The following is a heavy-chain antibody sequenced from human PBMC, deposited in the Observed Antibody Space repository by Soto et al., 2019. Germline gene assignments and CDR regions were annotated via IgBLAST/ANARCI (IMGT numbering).Heavy chain of an antibody. Sequence: GGSLRLSCVASGFTFSRHHMSWLRQAPGKGLEWVANIKQDGSEKYYVDSVKGRFTISRDNAKNSLYLQMNSLRAEDTAVYYCARDKPGRLVVYYYGMDVWGQGTTVTVSS. CDR2: IKQDGSEK. V-gene: IGHV3-7*03. CDR3: ARDKPGRLVVYYYGMDV. D-gene: IGHD2-8*02. CDR1: GFTFSRHH. J-gene: IGHJ6*02.